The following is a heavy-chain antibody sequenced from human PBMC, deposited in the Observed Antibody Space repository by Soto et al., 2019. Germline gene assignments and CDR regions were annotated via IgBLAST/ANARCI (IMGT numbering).Heavy chain of an antibody. D-gene: IGHD5-12*01. CDR2: ISSNGGTT. J-gene: IGHJ4*02. Sequence: PGGSLRLSCSASGFTFSGYFMHWVRQAPGKGLEYVSAISSNGGTTYYADSVKGRFTISRDNSKNSLFLQMSSLRAEDAAVYFCVKGRGWTQPPGGLIYYFDIWGQGTQVTVSS. CDR1: GFTFSGYF. CDR3: VKGRGWTQPPGGLIYYFDI. V-gene: IGHV3-64D*08.